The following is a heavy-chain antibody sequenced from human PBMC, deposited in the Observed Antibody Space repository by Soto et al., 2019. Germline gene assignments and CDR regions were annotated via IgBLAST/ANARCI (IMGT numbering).Heavy chain of an antibody. V-gene: IGHV1-69*13. J-gene: IGHJ4*02. CDR3: ARDPRSSGWYFDY. CDR1: GGTFSSYA. Sequence: SVKVYCRSSGGTFSSYAISWVRQAPGQGLEWMGGIIPIFGTANFAQKFQGRVTITADESTSTAYMELSSLRSEDTAVYYCARDPRSSGWYFDYWGQGTLVTVSS. D-gene: IGHD6-19*01. CDR2: IIPIFGTA.